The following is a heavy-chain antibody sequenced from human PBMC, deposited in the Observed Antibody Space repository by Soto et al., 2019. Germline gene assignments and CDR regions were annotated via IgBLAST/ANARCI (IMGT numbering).Heavy chain of an antibody. V-gene: IGHV4-39*01. CDR1: GGSISSSSYY. CDR2: IYYSGST. Sequence: PSETLYLTCTVSGGSISSSSYYWGWIRQPPGKGLEWIGSIYYSGSTYYNPSLKSQVTISVDTSKNQFSLKLSSVTAADTAVYYCARRLYYDSSGFEGGGMDVWGQGTTVT. J-gene: IGHJ6*02. D-gene: IGHD3-22*01. CDR3: ARRLYYDSSGFEGGGMDV.